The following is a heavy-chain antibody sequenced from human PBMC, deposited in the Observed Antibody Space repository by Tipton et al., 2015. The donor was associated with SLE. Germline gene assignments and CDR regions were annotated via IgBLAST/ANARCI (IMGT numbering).Heavy chain of an antibody. J-gene: IGHJ3*02. V-gene: IGHV4-31*03. CDR1: GASISGYY. D-gene: IGHD2-15*01. Sequence: LRLSCNVSGASISGYYWSWIRQHPGKGLEWIGYIHYSGTPYYNPSLKSRVVISVDTSKNQFSLHLRSVTAADTALYYCARATYSEIVDAFDIWGQGTMVTVSS. CDR3: ARATYSEIVDAFDI. CDR2: IHYSGTP.